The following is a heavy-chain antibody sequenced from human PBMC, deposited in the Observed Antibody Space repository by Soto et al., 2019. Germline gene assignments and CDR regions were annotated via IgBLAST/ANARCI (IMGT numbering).Heavy chain of an antibody. J-gene: IGHJ4*02. CDR2: IIPILGIA. D-gene: IGHD4-17*01. Sequence: GASVKVSCKASGGTFSSYTISWVRQAPGQGLEWMGRIIPILGIANYAQKFQERVTITRDMSTSTAYMELSSLRSEDTAVYYCAADADGTTDGYWGQGTLVTVSS. CDR3: AADADGTTDGY. V-gene: IGHV1-69*02. CDR1: GGTFSSYT.